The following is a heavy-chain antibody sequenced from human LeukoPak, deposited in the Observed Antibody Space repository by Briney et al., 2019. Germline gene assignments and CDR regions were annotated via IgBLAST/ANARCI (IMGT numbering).Heavy chain of an antibody. CDR1: GGSVGSGTFY. D-gene: IGHD6-13*01. CDR2: IYYSGST. V-gene: IGHV4-61*01. J-gene: IGHJ5*02. CDR3: VRSAAGGWEYNWFDP. Sequence: SETLSLTCTVSGGSVGSGTFYWSWIRQPPGKGLEWIGDIYYSGSTNYNPPLKSRVTISVDMSTNQFSLKVSSVTAADTAVYYCVRSAAGGWEYNWFDPWGQGTLVTVSS.